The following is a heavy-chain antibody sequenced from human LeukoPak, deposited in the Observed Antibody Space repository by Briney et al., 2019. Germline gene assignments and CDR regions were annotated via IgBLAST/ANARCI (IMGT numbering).Heavy chain of an antibody. CDR2: MNPNSGNT. V-gene: IGHV1-8*03. CDR3: ARGSFGQAYYDFWSGYYYNWFDP. CDR1: GYTFTSYD. D-gene: IGHD3-3*01. J-gene: IGHJ5*02. Sequence: ASVKVSCKASGYTFTSYDIDWVRQATGQGLEWMGWMNPNSGNTGYAQKFQGRVTITRNTSISTAYMELSSLRSEDTAVYYCARGSFGQAYYDFWSGYYYNWFDPWGQGTLVTVSS.